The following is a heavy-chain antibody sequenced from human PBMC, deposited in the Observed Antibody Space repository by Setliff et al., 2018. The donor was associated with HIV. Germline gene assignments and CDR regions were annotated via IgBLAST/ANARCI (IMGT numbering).Heavy chain of an antibody. CDR1: GGSFTSYV. CDR3: ARRGDSYYYMDV. V-gene: IGHV1-69*10. Sequence: VASVKVSCKASGGSFTSYVISWVRQAPGQGLEWMGGIIPFLRVINYAQKFQGRVTISTDESMGTAYMELRSLRYDDTAVYYCARRGDSYYYMDVWGKGTTVTVSS. D-gene: IGHD7-27*01. CDR2: IIPFLRVI. J-gene: IGHJ6*03.